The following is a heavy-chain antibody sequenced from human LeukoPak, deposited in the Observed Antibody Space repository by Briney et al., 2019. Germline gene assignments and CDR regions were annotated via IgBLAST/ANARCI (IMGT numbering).Heavy chain of an antibody. D-gene: IGHD3-9*01. V-gene: IGHV1-2*02. Sequence: ASVKVSCKASGYTFTGYYMHWVRQAPGQGLEWMGWINPNSGGTNYAQKFQGRVTMTRDTSISTAYMELSRLRSDDTAVYYCAREIRYFDWLSPGWGNYMDVWGKGTTVTISS. CDR2: INPNSGGT. CDR3: AREIRYFDWLSPGWGNYMDV. CDR1: GYTFTGYY. J-gene: IGHJ6*03.